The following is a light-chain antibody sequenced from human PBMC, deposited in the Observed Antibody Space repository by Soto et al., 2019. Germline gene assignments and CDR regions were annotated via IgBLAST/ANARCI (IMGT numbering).Light chain of an antibody. CDR1: QSVSSNY. V-gene: IGKV3-20*01. J-gene: IGKJ1*01. CDR2: GAS. Sequence: ESVLTLSPGTLSLSPGERATLSCRASQSVSSNYLAWYQQKPGQAPRLLIYGASTRATGIPDRFSGSGSGTDFTLTISRLEPEDSAVYYCQQYGSSPTWTFGQGTKVDIK. CDR3: QQYGSSPTWT.